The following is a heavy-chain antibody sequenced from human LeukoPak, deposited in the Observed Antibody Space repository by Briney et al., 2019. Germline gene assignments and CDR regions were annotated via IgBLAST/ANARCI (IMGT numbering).Heavy chain of an antibody. V-gene: IGHV3-23*01. D-gene: IGHD6-19*01. Sequence: GGSLRLSCAASGFTFSSFAMSCVRQAPGKGLEWVSAISGSGGSTYYADSVKGRFTISRDNSKNTLYLQMNSLRAEDTAVYYCAKDHYSSGWYPTPFDYWGQGTLVTVSS. J-gene: IGHJ4*02. CDR2: ISGSGGST. CDR3: AKDHYSSGWYPTPFDY. CDR1: GFTFSSFA.